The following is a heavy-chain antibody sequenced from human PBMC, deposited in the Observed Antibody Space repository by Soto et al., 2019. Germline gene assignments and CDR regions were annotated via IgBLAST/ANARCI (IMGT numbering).Heavy chain of an antibody. D-gene: IGHD6-19*01. CDR1: GGSISSYY. CDR3: ARGRGIAVVFQFDP. CDR2: IYYSGST. Sequence: SETLSLTCTVSGGSISSYYWSWIRQPPGKGLEWIGYIYYSGSTNYNPSLKSRVTISVDTSKNQFSLKLSSVTAADTAVYYCARGRGIAVVFQFDPWGQGTLVTVSS. V-gene: IGHV4-59*01. J-gene: IGHJ5*02.